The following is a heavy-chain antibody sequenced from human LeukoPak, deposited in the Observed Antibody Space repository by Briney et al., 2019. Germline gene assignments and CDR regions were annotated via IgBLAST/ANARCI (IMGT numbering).Heavy chain of an antibody. Sequence: PGGSLRLSCAASGFTFSSYEMNWVRQAPGKGLEWVSYISSSGSTIYYADSVKGRFTISRDNSKHTLYLQMNSLRAEDTAVYYCARGGVVVPAAMGFFYYYYMDVWGKGTTVTVSS. J-gene: IGHJ6*03. CDR3: ARGGVVVPAAMGFFYYYYMDV. D-gene: IGHD2-2*01. CDR2: ISSSGSTI. CDR1: GFTFSSYE. V-gene: IGHV3-48*03.